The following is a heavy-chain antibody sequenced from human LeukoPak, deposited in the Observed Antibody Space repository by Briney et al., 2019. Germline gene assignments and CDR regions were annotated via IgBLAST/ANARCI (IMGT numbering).Heavy chain of an antibody. CDR3: ARDLGLGLLSFDY. J-gene: IGHJ4*02. CDR1: GYTFTGYY. D-gene: IGHD7-27*01. V-gene: IGHV1-2*06. CDR2: INPNSGGT. Sequence: GASVIVSCKASGYTFTGYYMYWVRQAPGQWFEWMGRINPNSGGTNCAQKFQGRVTMTRDTSISTAYMELSRLRSDDTAVYYCARDLGLGLLSFDYWGQGTLVTVSS.